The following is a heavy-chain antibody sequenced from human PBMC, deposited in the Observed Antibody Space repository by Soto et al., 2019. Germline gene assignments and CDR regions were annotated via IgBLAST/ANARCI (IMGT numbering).Heavy chain of an antibody. D-gene: IGHD1-26*01. CDR1: SGPSSSHN. CDR3: VRQGIDYLHGLVDV. J-gene: IGHJ6*02. Sequence: QVHVQQSGPGLVKPSETLSLSCTVSSGPSSSHNWGWIRQPPGRGLEWIGYVYYTGGTSYNPSLQSRVTISADTSTNPISLTLSSVTAADPAVYYCVRQGIDYLHGLVDVWGQGTTVSVSS. CDR2: VYYTGGT. V-gene: IGHV4-59*08.